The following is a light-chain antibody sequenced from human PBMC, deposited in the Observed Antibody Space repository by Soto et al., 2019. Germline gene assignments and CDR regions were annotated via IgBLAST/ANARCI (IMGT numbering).Light chain of an antibody. CDR3: QQYNRYPFT. V-gene: IGKV1-5*03. J-gene: IGKJ2*01. CDR2: KAS. Sequence: DIQMTQSPSTLSASVGDRVTITCRASQSISSWLAWYQQNPGRAPNLLIYKASSLESGVPSRFSGSGSATEFSLTISSLQSDEFATYYCQQYNRYPFTFGQGTKLEIK. CDR1: QSISSW.